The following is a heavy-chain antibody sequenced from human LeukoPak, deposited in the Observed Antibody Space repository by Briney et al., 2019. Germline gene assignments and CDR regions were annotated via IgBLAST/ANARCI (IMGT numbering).Heavy chain of an antibody. J-gene: IGHJ4*02. CDR1: SGSISGYY. CDR2: IYYRGST. CDR3: AGLRGY. Sequence: SETLSLTCTVSSGSISGYYWSWIRQPPGKGLEWIGYIYYRGSTNYSPSLKSRVTISVDTSKNQFSLKLSSVTAADTAVYYCAGLRGYWGQGTLVTVSS. V-gene: IGHV4-59*12.